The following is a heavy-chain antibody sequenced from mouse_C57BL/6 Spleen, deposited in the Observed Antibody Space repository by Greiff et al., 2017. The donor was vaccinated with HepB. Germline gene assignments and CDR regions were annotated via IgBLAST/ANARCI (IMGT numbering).Heavy chain of an antibody. CDR1: GYTFTSYG. J-gene: IGHJ4*01. Sequence: QVQLQQSGAELARPGASVKLSCKASGYTFTSYGISWVKQRTGQGLEWIGEIYPRSGNTYYNEKFKGKATLTADKSSSTAYMELRSLTSEDSAVYFCARSSITTVVARAMDYWGQGTSVTVSS. CDR2: IYPRSGNT. CDR3: ARSSITTVVARAMDY. D-gene: IGHD1-1*01. V-gene: IGHV1-81*01.